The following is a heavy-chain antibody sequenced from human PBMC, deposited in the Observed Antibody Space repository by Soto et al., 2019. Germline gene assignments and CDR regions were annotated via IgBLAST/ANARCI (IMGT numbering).Heavy chain of an antibody. CDR3: ARDGRKQLWVEGLNPMDV. CDR2: ISGYNGQT. CDR1: AYTFTSYG. J-gene: IGHJ6*02. D-gene: IGHD5-18*01. V-gene: IGHV1-18*01. Sequence: QVQLVQSGPEVKKPGASVKVSCKASAYTFTSYGISWVRQAPGQGLEWMGWISGYNGQTNYAQKFRGRVTITTDASTSTAYMELRSLRSDDTATYYCARDGRKQLWVEGLNPMDVWGQGTTVTVSS.